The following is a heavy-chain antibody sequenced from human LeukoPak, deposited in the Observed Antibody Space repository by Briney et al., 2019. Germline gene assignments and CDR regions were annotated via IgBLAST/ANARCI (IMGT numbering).Heavy chain of an antibody. D-gene: IGHD3-22*01. J-gene: IGHJ6*03. CDR2: ISGSGGST. Sequence: GGSLRLSCAASGFTFSSYAMTWVRQAPGKGLEWVSGISGSGGSTYYADSVKGRFTISRDNSKNTLYLQMNSLRAEDTAVYYCAKDPRTGYYYGYYYYYMDVWGKGTTVTISS. CDR1: GFTFSSYA. CDR3: AKDPRTGYYYGYYYYYMDV. V-gene: IGHV3-23*01.